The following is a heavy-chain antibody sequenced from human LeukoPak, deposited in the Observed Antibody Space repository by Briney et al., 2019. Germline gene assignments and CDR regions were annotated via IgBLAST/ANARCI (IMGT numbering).Heavy chain of an antibody. CDR3: ARGIDYYGSGSYPLHFQH. CDR1: GFTFSIYG. Sequence: GGSLRLSWAASGFTFSIYGMHWVRQAPGKGLEWVAVIWYDGSNKYYADSVKGRFTISRDNSNKTLYLQMNSLGAEDRAVYYCARGIDYYGSGSYPLHFQHWGQGTLVTVSS. V-gene: IGHV3-33*01. D-gene: IGHD3-10*01. CDR2: IWYDGSNK. J-gene: IGHJ1*01.